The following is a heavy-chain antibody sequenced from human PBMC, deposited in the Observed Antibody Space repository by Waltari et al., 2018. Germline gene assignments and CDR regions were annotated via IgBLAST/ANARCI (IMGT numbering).Heavy chain of an antibody. J-gene: IGHJ4*02. CDR1: GYSISSGYY. V-gene: IGHV4-38-2*01. Sequence: QVQLQESGPGLVKPSETLSLTCAVSGYSISSGYYWGWIRQPPGKGREWIGSIYHSGSTYYNPSLKSRVTISVDTSKNQFSLKLSSVTAADTAVYYCARGLITMIVVGTGFDYWGQGTLVTVSS. CDR2: IYHSGST. D-gene: IGHD3-22*01. CDR3: ARGLITMIVVGTGFDY.